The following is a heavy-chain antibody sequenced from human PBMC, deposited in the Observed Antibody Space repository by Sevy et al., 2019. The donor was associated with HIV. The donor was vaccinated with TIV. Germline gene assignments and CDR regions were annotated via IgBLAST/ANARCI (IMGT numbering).Heavy chain of an antibody. D-gene: IGHD3-16*02. Sequence: GGSLRLSCAASGFTFSDYYMSWIRQAPGKGLEWVSYISSSSSYTNYADSVKGRFTISRDNAKNSLYLQMNSLRAEDTAVYYCARPRGLWELSPFDYWGQGTLVTVSS. V-gene: IGHV3-11*06. J-gene: IGHJ4*02. CDR2: ISSSSSYT. CDR1: GFTFSDYY. CDR3: ARPRGLWELSPFDY.